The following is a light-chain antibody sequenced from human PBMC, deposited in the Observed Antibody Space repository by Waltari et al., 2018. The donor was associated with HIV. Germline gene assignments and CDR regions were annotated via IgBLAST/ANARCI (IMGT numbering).Light chain of an antibody. Sequence: QSVLTQPPSASGTPGQRVTISCSGSSSNIGSNYVYWYQQLPGTAPKLLIYRNNQRPSGVPDRFSVSKSGTSASLAISGLRSEDEADYYCATWDDSLSVVVFGGGTKLTVL. CDR2: RNN. V-gene: IGLV1-47*01. CDR1: SSNIGSNY. J-gene: IGLJ2*01. CDR3: ATWDDSLSVVV.